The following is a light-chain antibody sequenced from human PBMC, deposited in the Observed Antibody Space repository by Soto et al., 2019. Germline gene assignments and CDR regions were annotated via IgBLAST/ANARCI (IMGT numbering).Light chain of an antibody. CDR2: EVS. V-gene: IGLV2-14*01. J-gene: IGLJ3*02. CDR1: SSDVGGYNY. CDR3: SSFPSTHTGV. Sequence: QSALTQPASVSGSPGQSITISCTGTSSDVGGYNYVSWYQQYPGKAPKLMIYEVSNRPSGVSNRFSGSKSGNTASLTISGLQAEDEADYYCSSFPSTHTGVLGGGTKLTVL.